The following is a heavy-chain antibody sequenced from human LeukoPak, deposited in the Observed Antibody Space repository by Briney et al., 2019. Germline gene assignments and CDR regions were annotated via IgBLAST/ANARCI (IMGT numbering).Heavy chain of an antibody. CDR3: ARPRLLFGSGPILV. J-gene: IGHJ4*02. CDR1: GGSISSYY. D-gene: IGHD3-10*01. V-gene: IGHV4-4*07. Sequence: SETLSLTCTVSGGSISSYYWSWIRQPAGKGLEWIGRIYTSGSTNYNPSLKSRVTMSVDTSKNQFSLKLSSVTAADTAVYYCARPRLLFGSGPILVWGQGTLVTVSS. CDR2: IYTSGST.